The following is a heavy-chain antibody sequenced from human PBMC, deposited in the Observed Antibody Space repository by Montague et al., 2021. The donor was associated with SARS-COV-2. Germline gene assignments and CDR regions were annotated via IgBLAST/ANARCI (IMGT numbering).Heavy chain of an antibody. D-gene: IGHD3-3*01. J-gene: IGHJ5*01. V-gene: IGHV4-31*03. CDR2: IYYSART. Sequence: TLSLTCTVSGDYFSAGWYYWSRNRQHPEQGLEWIGNIYYSARTSHNPSLESRVTISIATAANQFSLMMITVTAADTAVYYCAKVHTGGAIWSGTKWFDPWGPGIRVAVSS. CDR1: GDYFSAGWYY. CDR3: AKVHTGGAIWSGTKWFDP.